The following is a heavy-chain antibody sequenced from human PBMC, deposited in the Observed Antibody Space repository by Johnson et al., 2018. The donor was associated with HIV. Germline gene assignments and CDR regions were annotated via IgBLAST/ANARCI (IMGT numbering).Heavy chain of an antibody. J-gene: IGHJ3*02. CDR2: ISSSGDTI. CDR3: AKEGSGYDWAAFDI. D-gene: IGHD5-12*01. Sequence: VHLVESGGCLVKPGGSLRLSCAASGFSFSDYYMSWIRQAPGKGLEWVSYISSSGDTISYADSVQGRFTISRDNAKNSLSLQINSLRAEDTAVYYCAKEGSGYDWAAFDIWGQGTMVTVSS. CDR1: GFSFSDYY. V-gene: IGHV3-11*04.